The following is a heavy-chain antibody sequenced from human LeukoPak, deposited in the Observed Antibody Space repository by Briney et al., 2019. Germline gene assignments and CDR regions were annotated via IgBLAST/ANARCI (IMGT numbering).Heavy chain of an antibody. Sequence: GGSLRLSCAASGFTFSSYAMSWVRQAPGKGLEWVSAISGCGGSTYYADSVKGRFTISRDNSKNTLYLQMNSLRAEDTAVYYCAKPDPKRSSSTYYFDYWGQGTLVTVSS. J-gene: IGHJ4*02. CDR1: GFTFSSYA. V-gene: IGHV3-23*01. D-gene: IGHD6-6*01. CDR2: ISGCGGST. CDR3: AKPDPKRSSSTYYFDY.